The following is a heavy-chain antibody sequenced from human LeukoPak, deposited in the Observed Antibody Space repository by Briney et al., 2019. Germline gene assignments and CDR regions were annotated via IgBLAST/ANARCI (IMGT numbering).Heavy chain of an antibody. CDR2: IYPGDSDT. D-gene: IGHD1-26*01. Sequence: GESLKISCKGSGYSFSNYWIVWVRQMPGKGLERMGIIYPGDSDTRYSPSFQGQVTISADKSISTAYLQWSGLKASDTAMYYCARHRIQGATNSHFDYWGQGTLVTVSS. V-gene: IGHV5-51*01. CDR1: GYSFSNYW. J-gene: IGHJ4*02. CDR3: ARHRIQGATNSHFDY.